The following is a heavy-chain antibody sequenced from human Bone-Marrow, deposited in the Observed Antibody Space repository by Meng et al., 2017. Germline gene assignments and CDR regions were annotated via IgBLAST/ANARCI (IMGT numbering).Heavy chain of an antibody. J-gene: IGHJ5*02. CDR2: INHSGST. V-gene: IGHV4-34*01. Sequence: QVQLQESGPGLVKPSETLSLTCAVYGGSSSGYYWSWIRQPPGKGLEWIGEINHSGSTNYNPSLKSRVTISVDTSKNQFSLKLSSVTAADTAVYYCARGVVRNWNYLPWGQGTLVTVSS. CDR1: GGSSSGYY. D-gene: IGHD1-7*01. CDR3: ARGVVRNWNYLP.